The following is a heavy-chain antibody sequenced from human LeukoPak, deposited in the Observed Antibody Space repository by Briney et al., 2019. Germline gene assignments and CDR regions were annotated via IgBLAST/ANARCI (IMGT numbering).Heavy chain of an antibody. D-gene: IGHD3-3*01. CDR2: IYYSGST. V-gene: IGHV4-31*03. CDR1: GGSISSGGYY. Sequence: TLSLTCTVSGGSISSGGYYWRWIRQHPGKGLEWIGYIYYSGSTYYNPSLKSRVTISVDTSKNQFSLKLSSVTAADTAVYYCARARDLTIFGVVNPGTLDYWGQGTLVTVSS. CDR3: ARARDLTIFGVVNPGTLDY. J-gene: IGHJ4*02.